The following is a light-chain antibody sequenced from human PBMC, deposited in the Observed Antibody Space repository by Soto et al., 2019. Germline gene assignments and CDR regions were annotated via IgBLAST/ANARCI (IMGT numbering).Light chain of an antibody. J-gene: IGKJ2*01. V-gene: IGKV3-20*01. CDR2: SAS. CDR1: QSVSSSY. CDR3: QQFGNSVYT. Sequence: EIVLTQSPGTLSLSPGERATLSCRASQSVSSSYLAWYQQKPGQAPGLLVYSASTRATGVPDRFSGSGSGTDFTLTISRLEPEDYAVYYCQQFGNSVYTFGQVTNLEMK.